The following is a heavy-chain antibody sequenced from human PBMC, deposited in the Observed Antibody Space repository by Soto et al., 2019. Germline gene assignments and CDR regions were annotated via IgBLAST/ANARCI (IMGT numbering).Heavy chain of an antibody. J-gene: IGHJ4*02. CDR1: GFTFSSYS. CDR2: ISSSGSYI. CDR3: ARDGSYDSSGYYFDC. V-gene: IGHV3-21*01. D-gene: IGHD3-22*01. Sequence: EVQLVESGGGLVKPGGSLRLSCAASGFTFSSYSMNWVRQAPGKGLEWVSSISSSGSYIYYADSVKGRFTLSRDNAKNSLYLQRNSLRAEDTAVYYCARDGSYDSSGYYFDCWGQGTLVTVSS.